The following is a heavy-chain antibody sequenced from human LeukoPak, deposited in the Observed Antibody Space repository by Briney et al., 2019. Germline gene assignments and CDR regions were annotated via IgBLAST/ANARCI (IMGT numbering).Heavy chain of an antibody. CDR2: ISGSGSST. V-gene: IGHV3-23*01. CDR3: AKDVRGYSYGYYGMGV. Sequence: GSLRLSCAASGFTFSNYAMSWVRQTPGKGLEWVSAISGSGSSTYYADSVKGRFTISRDNSKNTLYLQLNSLRAEDTAVYYCAKDVRGYSYGYYGMGVWGQGTTVTVSS. CDR1: GFTFSNYA. D-gene: IGHD5-18*01. J-gene: IGHJ6*02.